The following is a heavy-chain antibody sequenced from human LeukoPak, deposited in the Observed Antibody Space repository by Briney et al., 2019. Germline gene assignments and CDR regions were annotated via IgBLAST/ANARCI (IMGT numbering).Heavy chain of an antibody. Sequence: GGSLRLSCAASGFTFSSYEVSWVRQAPGKGLEWVSYITNSGGTTYYADSVKGRFTISRDNAKNSLYLQMNSLRAEDTAVYYCARQEDHDYGDYYFDYWGQGILVTVSS. CDR3: ARQEDHDYGDYYFDY. V-gene: IGHV3-48*03. CDR2: ITNSGGTT. J-gene: IGHJ4*02. D-gene: IGHD4-17*01. CDR1: GFTFSSYE.